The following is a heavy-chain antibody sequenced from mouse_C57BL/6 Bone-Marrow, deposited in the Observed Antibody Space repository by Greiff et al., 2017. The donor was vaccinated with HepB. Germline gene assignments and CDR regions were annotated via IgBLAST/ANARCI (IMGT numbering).Heavy chain of an antibody. Sequence: QVTLKVCGPGILQPSQTLSLTCSFSGFSLSTFGMGVGWIRQPSGKGLEWLAHIWWDDDKYYNPALKSRLTISKDTSKNQVFLKIANVDTADTATYYCARKYPLITTVVATDWYFDVWGTGTTVTVSS. V-gene: IGHV8-8*01. CDR3: ARKYPLITTVVATDWYFDV. D-gene: IGHD1-1*01. CDR2: IWWDDDK. J-gene: IGHJ1*03. CDR1: GFSLSTFGMG.